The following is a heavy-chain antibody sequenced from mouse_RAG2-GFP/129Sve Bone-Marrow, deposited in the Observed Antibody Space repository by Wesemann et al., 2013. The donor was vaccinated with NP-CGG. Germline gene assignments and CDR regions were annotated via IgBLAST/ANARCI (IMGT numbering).Heavy chain of an antibody. CDR3: TRLRPY. V-gene: IGHV5-6-4*01. Sequence: SYTMSWVRQTPEKRLEWVATISSGGSYTYYPDSVKGRFTISRDNAKNTLYLQMSSLKSEDTAMYYCTRLRPYWGQGTLVTVSA. CDR1: SYT. D-gene: IGHD2-12*01. CDR2: ISSGGSYT. J-gene: IGHJ3*01.